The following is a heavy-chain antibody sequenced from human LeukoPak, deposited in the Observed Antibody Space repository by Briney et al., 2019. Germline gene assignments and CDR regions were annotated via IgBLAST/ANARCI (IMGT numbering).Heavy chain of an antibody. V-gene: IGHV3-74*01. J-gene: IGHJ4*02. Sequence: GGSLRLSCETAGFTFSSYVMHWVRRTPGKGLVWVSRISHDGIISYTDSVKGRFTISRDNAKNTLTLQMNSLRVEDTAVYFCARDWVYKIDYWGRGTLVTVSS. CDR3: ARDWVYKIDY. D-gene: IGHD5-24*01. CDR1: GFTFSSYV. CDR2: ISHDGII.